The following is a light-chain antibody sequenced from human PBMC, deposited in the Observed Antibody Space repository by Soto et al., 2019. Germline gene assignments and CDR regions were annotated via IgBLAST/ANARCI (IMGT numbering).Light chain of an antibody. CDR1: QDIRSW. Sequence: DFQMTQSPSSVSASVRDRVTITCRASQDIRSWLAWYQQKPGKAPKLLIYGASNLQSGVPSGFSGSGSGTYFTLTISSLQPEDLATYYCQQANSFPLFTFGQGTKLDIK. J-gene: IGKJ2*01. CDR2: GAS. CDR3: QQANSFPLFT. V-gene: IGKV1-12*01.